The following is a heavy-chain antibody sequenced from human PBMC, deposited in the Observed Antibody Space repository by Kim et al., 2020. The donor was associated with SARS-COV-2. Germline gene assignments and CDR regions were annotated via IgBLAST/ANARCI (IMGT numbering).Heavy chain of an antibody. D-gene: IGHD6-19*01. CDR3: ARYTGWYYKAHWYFDL. Sequence: SLKSRVTISVDTSKNQFSLKLSSVTAADTAVYYCARYTGWYYKAHWYFDLWGRGTLVTVSS. J-gene: IGHJ2*01. V-gene: IGHV4-59*01.